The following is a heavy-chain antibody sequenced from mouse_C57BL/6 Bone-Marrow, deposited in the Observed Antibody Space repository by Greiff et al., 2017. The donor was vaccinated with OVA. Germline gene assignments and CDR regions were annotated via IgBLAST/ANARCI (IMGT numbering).Heavy chain of an antibody. V-gene: IGHV1-82*01. Sequence: QVQLQQSGPELVKPGASVKLSCKASGYAFSSSWMNWVKQRPGKGLEWIGWIYPGDGDTNYNGKFKGKVTLTADKSTSTANMQLSSLTSEDAAVYFCARLGWLLRGCAMDYWGQGTSVTVSS. D-gene: IGHD2-3*01. J-gene: IGHJ4*01. CDR3: ARLGWLLRGCAMDY. CDR2: IYPGDGDT. CDR1: GYAFSSSW.